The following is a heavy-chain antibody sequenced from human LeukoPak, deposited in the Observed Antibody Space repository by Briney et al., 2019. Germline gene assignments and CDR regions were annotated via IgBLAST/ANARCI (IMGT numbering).Heavy chain of an antibody. Sequence: SETLSLTCTVSGGSISSYYWSWIRQPAGKGLEWIGRIYTIGSTNYNPSLKSRVTMSVDTSKNQFSLKLSSVTAADTAVYYCARAPDSSGPPPYYYYYYMDVWGKGTTVTVSS. CDR3: ARAPDSSGPPPYYYYYYMDV. J-gene: IGHJ6*03. D-gene: IGHD3-22*01. V-gene: IGHV4-4*07. CDR2: IYTIGST. CDR1: GGSISSYY.